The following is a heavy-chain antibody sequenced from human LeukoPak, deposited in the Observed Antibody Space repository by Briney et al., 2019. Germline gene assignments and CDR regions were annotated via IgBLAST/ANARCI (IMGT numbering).Heavy chain of an antibody. D-gene: IGHD3-3*01. CDR3: ARWCSMGTVLRFLEWHAFDI. Sequence: GGSLRLSCAASGFTFDDYGMSWVRQAPGKGLEWVSGINWNGGNTGYVDSVKGRFTISRDNAKNSLYLQMNSLRAEDTAVYYCARWCSMGTVLRFLEWHAFDIWGQGTMVTVSS. CDR2: INWNGGNT. V-gene: IGHV3-20*04. J-gene: IGHJ3*02. CDR1: GFTFDDYG.